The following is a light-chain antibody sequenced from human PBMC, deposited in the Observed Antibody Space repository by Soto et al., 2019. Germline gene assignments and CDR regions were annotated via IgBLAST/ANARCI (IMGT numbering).Light chain of an antibody. V-gene: IGKV3-15*01. CDR3: QNYNDWPFT. Sequence: EIVMTQSPATLSVSPGERVTLSCRASESLSTYLAWYQQKPGQAPRLLIYGASTKATGIPARFSGSGSATDFTLTIRSLHSEAFAVYYCQNYNDWPFTFVQVTKLEI. CDR1: ESLSTY. CDR2: GAS. J-gene: IGKJ2*01.